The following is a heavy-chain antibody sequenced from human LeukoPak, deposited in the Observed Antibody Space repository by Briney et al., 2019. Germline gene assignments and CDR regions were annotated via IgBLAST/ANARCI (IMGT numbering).Heavy chain of an antibody. CDR1: GFTLRSYN. V-gene: IGHV3-21*01. D-gene: IGHD1-26*01. J-gene: IGHJ4*02. CDR3: ARDASGSSTGLIDS. Sequence: GGSLRLSCAASGFTLRSYNMHRVRQAPGKGLEWVSYISTSSYYIYYADSVKGRFTISRDDAKNSLFLQMNSLRAEDTAIYYCARDASGSSTGLIDSWGQGTLVTVSS. CDR2: ISTSSYYI.